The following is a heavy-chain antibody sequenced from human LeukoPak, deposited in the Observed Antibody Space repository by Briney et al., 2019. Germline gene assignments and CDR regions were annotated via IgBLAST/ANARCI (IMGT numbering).Heavy chain of an antibody. D-gene: IGHD5-18*01. Sequence: GGSLRLSCAASGFTFSSYWMHWVRQAPGKGLVWVSRINSDGSSTSYADSVKGRFTISRDNAKNTLYLQMNSLRAEDTAVYYCARGDIGMVTGGHWGQGTLVTVSS. CDR1: GFTFSSYW. V-gene: IGHV3-74*01. CDR2: INSDGSST. CDR3: ARGDIGMVTGGH. J-gene: IGHJ4*02.